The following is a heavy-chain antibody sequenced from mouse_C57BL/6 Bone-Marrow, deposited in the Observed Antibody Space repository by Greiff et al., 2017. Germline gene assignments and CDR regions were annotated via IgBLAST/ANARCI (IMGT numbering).Heavy chain of an antibody. CDR2: LRSKSNNSAT. CDR1: GFSINTYA. Sequence: EVQLVESGGGLVQPKGSLKLSCAASGFSINTYAMNWVRPAPGTGLEWVARLRSKSNNSATYHPDPVKDRFTSSIDDSESMLYLQMNNLKTKYTAMYNCVRLGRGNCYAMDYWGQGTTVTVSS. D-gene: IGHD4-1*01. J-gene: IGHJ4*01. CDR3: VRLGRGNCYAMDY. V-gene: IGHV10-1*01.